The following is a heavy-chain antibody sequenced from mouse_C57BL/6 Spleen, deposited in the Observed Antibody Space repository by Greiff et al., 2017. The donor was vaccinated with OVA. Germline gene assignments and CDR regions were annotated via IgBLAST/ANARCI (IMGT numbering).Heavy chain of an antibody. CDR2: IYPGSGST. D-gene: IGHD2-1*01. Sequence: QVQLQQSGAELVKPGASVKMSCKASGYTFTSYWITWVKQRPGQGLEWIGDIYPGSGSTNYNEKFKSKATLTVDTSSSTAYMQLSSLTSEDSAVYYCARDGNYGNPYYFDYWGQGTTLTVSS. CDR3: ARDGNYGNPYYFDY. CDR1: GYTFTSYW. J-gene: IGHJ2*01. V-gene: IGHV1-55*01.